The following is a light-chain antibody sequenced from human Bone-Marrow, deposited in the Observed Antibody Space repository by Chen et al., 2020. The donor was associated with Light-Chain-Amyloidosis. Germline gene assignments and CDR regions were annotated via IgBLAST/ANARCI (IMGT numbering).Light chain of an antibody. CDR1: SSNVGDYSL. V-gene: IGLV2-23*01. CDR2: EGI. CDR3: YTYAGSATFV. Sequence: QSALTHPASVSGSPGQSITIPCTGTSSNVGDYSLVSWYQQHPGKAPKLILYEGIQRPSGVSSRFSGSMSGNTASLPISGLQTEDEADYFCYTYAGSATFVFGSATTVTVL. J-gene: IGLJ1*01.